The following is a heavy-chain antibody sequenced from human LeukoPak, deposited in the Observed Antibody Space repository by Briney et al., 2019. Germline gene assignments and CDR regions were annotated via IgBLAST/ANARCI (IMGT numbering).Heavy chain of an antibody. J-gene: IGHJ2*01. V-gene: IGHV3-30*18. Sequence: PGGSLRLSCAASGFTFDGYDMHWVRQAPGKGLEWVAIISYDGSDKYYGDSVKGRFTISRDNSKSTLYLQMNSLRAEDTAVYYCAKEEGEGATPWYFDLWGRGTLVTVSS. CDR2: ISYDGSDK. CDR3: AKEEGEGATPWYFDL. CDR1: GFTFDGYD. D-gene: IGHD1-26*01.